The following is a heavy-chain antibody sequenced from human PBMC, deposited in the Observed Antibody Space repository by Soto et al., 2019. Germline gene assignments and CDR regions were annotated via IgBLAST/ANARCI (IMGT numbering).Heavy chain of an antibody. CDR2: IHYSGST. Sequence: XXTRSLTFSVSSDSISSNIPYWGWIRQPPGKGLEWIGNIHYSGSTYYNPSLKSRVTIPVNTSKNQFYLKLSSVTAADTAVYYCARSVFPWGQGTLVTVSS. V-gene: IGHV4-39*07. J-gene: IGHJ5*02. CDR1: SDSISSNIPY. CDR3: ARSVFP.